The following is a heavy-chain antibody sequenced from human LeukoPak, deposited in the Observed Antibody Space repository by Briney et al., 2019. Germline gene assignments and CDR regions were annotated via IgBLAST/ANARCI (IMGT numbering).Heavy chain of an antibody. J-gene: IGHJ5*02. CDR3: ARGGYGQLVFNWFDP. Sequence: GESLKISCKGSGYSFTSYWIGWVRQMPGKGLEWMGTIYPGDSDTRYSPSFQGQVTISADKSISTAYLQWSSLKASDTAMYYCARGGYGQLVFNWFDPWGQGTLVTVSS. CDR1: GYSFTSYW. CDR2: IYPGDSDT. V-gene: IGHV5-51*01. D-gene: IGHD6-6*01.